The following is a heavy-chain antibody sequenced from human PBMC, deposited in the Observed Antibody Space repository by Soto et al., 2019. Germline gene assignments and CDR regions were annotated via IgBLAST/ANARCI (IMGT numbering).Heavy chain of an antibody. CDR3: ARFLLYDILTGLLGVEKLRGWFDP. CDR2: IYPGDSDT. J-gene: IGHJ5*02. V-gene: IGHV5-51*01. Sequence: PGESLKISCKGSGYSFTSYWIGWVRQMPGKGLEWMGIIYPGDSDTRYSPSFQGQVTISADKSISTAYLQWSSLKASDTAMYYCARFLLYDILTGLLGVEKLRGWFDPCGQGTLVTVSS. D-gene: IGHD3-9*01. CDR1: GYSFTSYW.